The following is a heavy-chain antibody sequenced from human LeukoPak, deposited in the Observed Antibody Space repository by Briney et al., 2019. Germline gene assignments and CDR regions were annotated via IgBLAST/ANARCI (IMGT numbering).Heavy chain of an antibody. J-gene: IGHJ4*02. Sequence: GGSLRLSCAASGFTFTSYAMSWVRQAPGQGLEWVSAISGNCGSTYYADSVKGRFTISRDNSKNTLYLQMNSLRAEDTAVYYCAKSRVVPAASSLFDYWGQGTLVTVSS. CDR3: AKSRVVPAASSLFDY. CDR2: ISGNCGST. V-gene: IGHV3-23*01. D-gene: IGHD2-2*01. CDR1: GFTFTSYA.